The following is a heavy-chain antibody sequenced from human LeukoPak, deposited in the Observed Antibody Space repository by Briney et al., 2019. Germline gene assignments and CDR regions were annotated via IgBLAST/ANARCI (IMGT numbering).Heavy chain of an antibody. D-gene: IGHD4-17*01. J-gene: IGHJ4*02. CDR2: IGGSGVTT. CDR1: GFTFGSYA. CDR3: ARDYGDYTKGWNLRDF. Sequence: GGSLTLSCAASGFTFGSYAMSWVRQPPGKGLEWVSSIGGSGVTTYYADSVKGRFTISRDNSKNMMNLQMNSLRAEDTAVYYCARDYGDYTKGWNLRDFWGQGTLVTVSS. V-gene: IGHV3-23*01.